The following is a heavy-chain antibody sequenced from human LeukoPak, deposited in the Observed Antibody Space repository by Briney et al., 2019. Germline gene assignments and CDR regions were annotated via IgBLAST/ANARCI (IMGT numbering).Heavy chain of an antibody. CDR3: ARGTGNTAMVSY. J-gene: IGHJ4*02. V-gene: IGHV3-21*01. D-gene: IGHD5-18*01. Sequence: PGGSLRLSCAASGFTFSNYGMTWVRQAPGKGLEWVSGVTTSGYNTYYADSVKGRFTISRDNAKNSLYLQMSSLRAEDTAVYYCARGTGNTAMVSYWGQGILVTVSS. CDR2: VTTSGYNT. CDR1: GFTFSNYG.